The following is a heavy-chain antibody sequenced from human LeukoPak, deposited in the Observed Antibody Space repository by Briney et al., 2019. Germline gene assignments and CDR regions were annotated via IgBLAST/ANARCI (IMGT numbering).Heavy chain of an antibody. CDR1: GFSFSSYA. D-gene: IGHD1-26*01. Sequence: GGSLRLSCAASGFSFSSYAMSWVRQAPGKGLEWVSAISGGGGSTYYADSVKGRFTISRDNSKNTLYLQMNSLRAGDTAVYYCAKDRVWENDAFDIWDQGTTVTVSS. CDR3: AKDRVWENDAFDI. CDR2: ISGGGGST. V-gene: IGHV3-23*01. J-gene: IGHJ3*02.